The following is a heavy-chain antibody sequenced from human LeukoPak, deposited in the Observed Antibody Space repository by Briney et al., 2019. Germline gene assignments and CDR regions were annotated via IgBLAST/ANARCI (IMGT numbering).Heavy chain of an antibody. CDR3: ARALTTLTYEGY. Sequence: RPGGSLRLSCAASGFTFSSCTMHWIRQAPGKGLEWVSSISGSNSYIFYADSVKGRFTVSRDNAKDSLYLQMNSLRAEDTAVYYCARALTTLTYEGYWGQGTLVTVSS. V-gene: IGHV3-21*01. D-gene: IGHD1-1*01. CDR1: GFTFSSCT. J-gene: IGHJ4*02. CDR2: ISGSNSYI.